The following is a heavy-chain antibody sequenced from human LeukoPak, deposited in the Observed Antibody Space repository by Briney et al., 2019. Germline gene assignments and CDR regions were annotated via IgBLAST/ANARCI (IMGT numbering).Heavy chain of an antibody. Sequence: GGSLRLSCAASGFTFSSYSMNWVRQAPGKGLEWVSSISSSSYIYYADSVKGRFTISRDNAKNSLYLQMNSLRAEDTAVYYCARLNIVGAQHRYFDYWGQGTLVTVSS. V-gene: IGHV3-21*01. CDR3: ARLNIVGAQHRYFDY. J-gene: IGHJ4*02. D-gene: IGHD1-26*01. CDR2: ISSSSYI. CDR1: GFTFSSYS.